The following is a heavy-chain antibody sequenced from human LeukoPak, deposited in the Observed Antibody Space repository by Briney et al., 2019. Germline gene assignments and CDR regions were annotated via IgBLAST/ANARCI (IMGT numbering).Heavy chain of an antibody. D-gene: IGHD1-1*01. J-gene: IGHJ4*02. CDR2: VSYGGSNK. CDR1: GFTFESYT. CDR3: ARDRSGPGYHFDY. V-gene: IGHV3-30-3*01. Sequence: GTSLGLSCAASGFTFESYTIHWVRQAPGKGLEWVALVSYGGSNKYYIDPVKGRFTISRDNSKNTLYLQINSLRPEDTAVYYCARDRSGPGYHFDYWGQGTLVTVSS.